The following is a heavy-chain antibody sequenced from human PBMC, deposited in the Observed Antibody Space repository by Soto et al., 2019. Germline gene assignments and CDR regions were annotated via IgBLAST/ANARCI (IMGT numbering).Heavy chain of an antibody. J-gene: IGHJ4*02. D-gene: IGHD3-3*01. V-gene: IGHV3-23*01. CDR1: GFTFSSYA. CDR3: AKDPSYVRFWSYYFDY. CDR2: ISGSGGST. Sequence: GGSLRLSCAASGFTFSSYAMSWVRQAPGKGLEWVSAISGSGGSTYYADSVKGRFTISRDNSKNTLYLQMNSLRAEDTAVYYCAKDPSYVRFWSYYFDYWGQGTLVTVSS.